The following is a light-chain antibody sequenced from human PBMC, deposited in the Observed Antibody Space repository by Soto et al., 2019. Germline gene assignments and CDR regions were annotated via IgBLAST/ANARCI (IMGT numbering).Light chain of an antibody. CDR2: DVT. V-gene: IGLV2-14*03. Sequence: QPVLTQPASVSGSPGQSIAISCTGTSSDVGGYNYVSWYQQHPGKAPKLMIYDVTTRPSGVSNRFSGSKSGNTAALTISGLQAEDEADYYCSSYTSDTTGVFGTGTKLTVL. CDR3: SSYTSDTTGV. CDR1: SSDVGGYNY. J-gene: IGLJ1*01.